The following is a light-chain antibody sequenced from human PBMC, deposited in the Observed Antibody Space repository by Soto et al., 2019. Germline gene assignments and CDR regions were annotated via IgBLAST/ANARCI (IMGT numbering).Light chain of an antibody. V-gene: IGLV2-14*01. CDR3: CSYTTSNTRQIV. J-gene: IGLJ1*01. CDR2: DVS. CDR1: SRDVVGYNY. Sequence: QSVLTQPASVSGSPGQSIPISCPGTSRDVVGYNYVSWYQQQPGKAPKFMIYDVSNRPSGVSNRFSGSKSGNTASLTISGLQAEDEADYYCCSYTTSNTRQIVFGTGTKVTVL.